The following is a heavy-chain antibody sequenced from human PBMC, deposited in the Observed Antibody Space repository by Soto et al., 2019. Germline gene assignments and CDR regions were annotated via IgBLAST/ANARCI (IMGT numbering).Heavy chain of an antibody. CDR2: IDNQNGET. D-gene: IGHD2-2*01. J-gene: IGHJ5*02. CDR1: GDTFKRYG. CDR3: TRVVVIALSALPTVDP. Sequence: ASVQVSCKASGDTFKRYGINWVRQAPGHGLEWVGWIDNQNGETKYAQALQGRVSLTTDTSTNTAYLELKNLKSDDTAIYYCTRVVVIALSALPTVDPWGQGSLVTVSS. V-gene: IGHV1-18*04.